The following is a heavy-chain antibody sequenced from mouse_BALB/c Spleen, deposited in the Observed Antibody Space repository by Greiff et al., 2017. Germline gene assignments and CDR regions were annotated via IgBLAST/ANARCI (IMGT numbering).Heavy chain of an antibody. CDR3: ASLRDYAMDY. V-gene: IGHV1-4*01. D-gene: IGHD2-12*01. Sequence: VQLQQSGAELARPGASVKMSCKASGYTFTSYTMHWVKQRPGQGLEWIGYINPSSGYTNYNQKFKDKATLTADKSSSTAYMQLSSLTSEDSAVYYCASLRDYAMDYWGQGTSVTVSS. J-gene: IGHJ4*01. CDR2: INPSSGYT. CDR1: GYTFTSYT.